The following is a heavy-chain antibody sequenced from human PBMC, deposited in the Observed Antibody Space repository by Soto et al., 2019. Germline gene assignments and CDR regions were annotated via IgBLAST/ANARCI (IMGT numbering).Heavy chain of an antibody. J-gene: IGHJ6*02. CDR1: GGSIISGGYS. CDR2: IYHSGST. CDR3: ARDRGYCSSTSCYRPGGMDV. V-gene: IGHV4-30-2*01. D-gene: IGHD2-2*01. Sequence: SETLSLTCAVSGGSIISGGYSWMWIRQPPGKGLEWIGYIYHSGSTYYNPSLKSRVTISVDRSKNQFSLKLSSVTAADTAVYYCARDRGYCSSTSCYRPGGMDVWGQGTTVTVSS.